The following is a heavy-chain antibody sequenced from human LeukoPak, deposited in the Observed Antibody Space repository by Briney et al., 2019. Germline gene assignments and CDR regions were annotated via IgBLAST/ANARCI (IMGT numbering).Heavy chain of an antibody. J-gene: IGHJ6*02. Sequence: GGSLRLSCAASGFTFSSYAMSWVRQAPGKGLEWVSAISGSGGSTYYADSVKGRFTISRDNSKNTLYLQMNSLRAEDTAVYYCASLMGVTSLSYYYGMDVWGQGTTVTVSS. D-gene: IGHD2-21*02. CDR3: ASLMGVTSLSYYYGMDV. CDR2: ISGSGGST. CDR1: GFTFSSYA. V-gene: IGHV3-23*01.